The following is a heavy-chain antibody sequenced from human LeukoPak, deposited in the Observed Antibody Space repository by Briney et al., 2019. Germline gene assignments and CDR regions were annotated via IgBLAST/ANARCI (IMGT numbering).Heavy chain of an antibody. J-gene: IGHJ4*02. CDR2: ISSISNYI. CDR3: ARGGLQSQRLDLLDS. CDR1: GFTFTSYN. D-gene: IGHD6-25*01. V-gene: IGHV3-21*01. Sequence: GGSLRLSCAASGFTFTSYNMDWVRQAPGKGLAWLSSISSISNYIYYAESVKGRFTISRDNAKNLLYLQMDSLRAEDMAIYYCARGGLQSQRLDLLDSWGQGVLVTVSS.